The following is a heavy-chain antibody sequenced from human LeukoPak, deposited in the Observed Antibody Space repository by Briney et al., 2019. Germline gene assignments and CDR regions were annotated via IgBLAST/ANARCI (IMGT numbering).Heavy chain of an antibody. D-gene: IGHD3-22*01. CDR3: ARVLGFYNSSGYYPYYFDY. J-gene: IGHJ4*02. V-gene: IGHV4-61*02. CDR2: IYTSGST. CDR1: GGSIGSGSYY. Sequence: SQTLSLTCTVSGGSIGSGSYYWRWIWQPAGKGLECIGRIYTSGSTNYNPSLKIRVTISVDTSKNQFSLRLSSVTAADTAVYYCARVLGFYNSSGYYPYYFDYWGQGTLVTVSS.